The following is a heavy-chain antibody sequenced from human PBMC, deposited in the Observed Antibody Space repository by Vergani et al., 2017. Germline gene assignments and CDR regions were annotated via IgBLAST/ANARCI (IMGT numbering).Heavy chain of an antibody. J-gene: IGHJ6*02. D-gene: IGHD3-10*01. CDR1: GYSISSGYY. Sequence: QVQLQESGPGLVKPSETLSLTCAVSGYSISSGYYWGWIRQPPGKGLEWIGSIYHSGSTYYNPSLKSRVTISVDTSKNQFSLKLSSVTAADTAVYYCAGHTPYVSGSYFYYYYGMDVWGQGTTVTVSS. V-gene: IGHV4-38-2*01. CDR2: IYHSGST. CDR3: AGHTPYVSGSYFYYYYGMDV.